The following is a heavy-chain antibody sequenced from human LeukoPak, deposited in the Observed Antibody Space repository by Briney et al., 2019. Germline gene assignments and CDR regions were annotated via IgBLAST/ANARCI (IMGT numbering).Heavy chain of an antibody. CDR2: INTDGTVT. CDR1: GFTFRKYW. V-gene: IGHV3-74*01. Sequence: GGSLRLSCASSGFTFRKYWMLWVRQAPGKGLESVSRINTDGTVTTYADSVKGRFTVSRDSADNTMFLQMNSVRDEDPAVYYFATQQWLAPPPDSWGQGTPVTVSS. CDR3: ATQQWLAPPPDS. D-gene: IGHD6-19*01. J-gene: IGHJ4*02.